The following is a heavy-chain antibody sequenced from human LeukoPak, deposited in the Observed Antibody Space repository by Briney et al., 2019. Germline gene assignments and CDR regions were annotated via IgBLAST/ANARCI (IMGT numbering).Heavy chain of an antibody. D-gene: IGHD6-13*01. V-gene: IGHV4-4*02. J-gene: IGHJ4*02. CDR2: IYHSGST. CDR3: ARRGYSSSWILFDY. Sequence: SETLSLTCAVSGGSISSSNWWSWVRQPPGKGLEWIGEIYHSGSTNYNPSLKSRVTISVDKSKNQFSLKLSSVTAADTAVYYCARRGYSSSWILFDYWGQGTLVTVSS. CDR1: GGSISSSNW.